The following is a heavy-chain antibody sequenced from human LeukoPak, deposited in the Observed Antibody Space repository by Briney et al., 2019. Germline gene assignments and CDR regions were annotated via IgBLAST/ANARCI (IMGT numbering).Heavy chain of an antibody. CDR2: INSDGSST. CDR3: ARVPMVRGAFDY. CDR1: GFTFSSYW. Sequence: GGSLRLSCAASGFTFSSYWMHWVRQAPGKGLVWVSRINSDGSSTSYADSVKGRFIISRDNAKNTLYRQMNSLRAEDTAVYYCARVPMVRGAFDYWGQGTLVTVSS. J-gene: IGHJ4*02. D-gene: IGHD3-10*01. V-gene: IGHV3-74*01.